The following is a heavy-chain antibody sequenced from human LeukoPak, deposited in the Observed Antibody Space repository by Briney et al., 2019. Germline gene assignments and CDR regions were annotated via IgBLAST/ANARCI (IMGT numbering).Heavy chain of an antibody. V-gene: IGHV3-20*04. CDR2: MSWNGGIT. CDR1: GFTFREYG. J-gene: IGHJ4*02. CDR3: ARVDYDSSGADFDY. Sequence: GGSLRLSCAASGFTFREYGLSWVRQAPGNRLEWASGMSWNGGITGYADSVKGRFIISRDNAQSSLYLQMKSLRVEDTALYYCARVDYDSSGADFDYWGQGTLVTVSS. D-gene: IGHD3-22*01.